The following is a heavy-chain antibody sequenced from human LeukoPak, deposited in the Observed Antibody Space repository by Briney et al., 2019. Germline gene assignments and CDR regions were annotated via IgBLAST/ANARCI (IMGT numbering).Heavy chain of an antibody. CDR3: ASSPYSNLPLEYFQH. Sequence: ASVKVSCTTSGYNFTSYGISWLRQAPGQGLEWMGWISAYNGNTYYAQRFQGRVTMNTDTPTSTAYMELRTLRSDDTAFYYCASSPYSNLPLEYFQHWGQGTLVTVSS. D-gene: IGHD4-11*01. CDR1: GYNFTSYG. J-gene: IGHJ1*01. CDR2: ISAYNGNT. V-gene: IGHV1-18*01.